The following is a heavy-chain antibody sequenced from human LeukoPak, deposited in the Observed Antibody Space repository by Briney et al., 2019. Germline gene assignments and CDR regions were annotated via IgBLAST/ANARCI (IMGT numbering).Heavy chain of an antibody. Sequence: SQTLSLTCAISGGSVSSNSAAWSWIRQSPSRGLEWLGRTYYRSKWYNDYAVSVKSRITINPDTSKNQFSLQLNSVTPEDTAVYYCARDLGQWLVKWFDPWGQGTLVTVSS. CDR2: TYYRSKWYN. CDR1: GGSVSSNSAA. CDR3: ARDLGQWLVKWFDP. J-gene: IGHJ5*02. D-gene: IGHD6-19*01. V-gene: IGHV6-1*01.